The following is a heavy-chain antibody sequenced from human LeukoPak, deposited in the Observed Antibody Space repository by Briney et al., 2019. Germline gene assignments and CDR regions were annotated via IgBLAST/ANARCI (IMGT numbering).Heavy chain of an antibody. CDR2: IYYSGST. J-gene: IGHJ4*02. CDR1: GGSISSSSYY. CDR3: ARRGSGWYPFDY. D-gene: IGHD6-19*01. Sequence: SETLSLTCTVSGGSISSSSYYWGWISQPPGKGLEWIGSIYYSGSTNYNPSLKSRVTISVDTSKNQFSLKLSSVTAADTAVYYCARRGSGWYPFDYWGQGTLVTVSS. V-gene: IGHV4-39*07.